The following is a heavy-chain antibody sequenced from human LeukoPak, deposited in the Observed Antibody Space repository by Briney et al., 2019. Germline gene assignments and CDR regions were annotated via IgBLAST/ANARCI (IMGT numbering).Heavy chain of an antibody. J-gene: IGHJ4*02. CDR1: GGSFSGYY. CDR2: INHSGST. V-gene: IGHV4-34*01. D-gene: IGHD1-26*01. CDR3: ARLEWELPFDY. Sequence: PSETLFLTCAVYGGSFSGYYRSWIRQPPGKGLEWIGEINHSGSTNYNPSLKSRVTISVDTSKNQFSLKLSSVTAADTAVYYCARLEWELPFDYWGQGTLVTVSS.